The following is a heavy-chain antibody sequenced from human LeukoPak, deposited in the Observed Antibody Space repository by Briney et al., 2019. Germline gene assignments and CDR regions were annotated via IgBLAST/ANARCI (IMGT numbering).Heavy chain of an antibody. CDR1: GYTFTSYG. Sequence: GASVKVSCKASGYTFTSYGISWVRQAPGQGLEWMGWISAYNGNTNYALKLQGRVTMTTDTSTSTAYMELRSLRSDDTAVYYCARGVSPYYDFWSGSEGYNWFDPWGQGTLVTVSS. D-gene: IGHD3-3*01. V-gene: IGHV1-18*01. J-gene: IGHJ5*02. CDR3: ARGVSPYYDFWSGSEGYNWFDP. CDR2: ISAYNGNT.